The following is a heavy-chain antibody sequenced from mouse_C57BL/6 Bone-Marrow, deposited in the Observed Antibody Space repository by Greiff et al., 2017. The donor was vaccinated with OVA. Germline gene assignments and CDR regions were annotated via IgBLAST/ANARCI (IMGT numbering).Heavy chain of an antibody. CDR1: GYTFTSYT. CDR3: AGYFYWYCDV. CDR2: INPSSGYT. D-gene: IGHD2-3*01. V-gene: IGHV1-4*01. J-gene: IGHJ1*03. Sequence: QVQLQQSGAELARPGASVKMSCKASGYTFTSYTMHWVKQRPGQGLEWIGYINPSSGYTKYNQKFKDKATLTADKSSSTAYMQLSSLTSKDSAVYYCAGYFYWYCDVWGTGTTVTVSS.